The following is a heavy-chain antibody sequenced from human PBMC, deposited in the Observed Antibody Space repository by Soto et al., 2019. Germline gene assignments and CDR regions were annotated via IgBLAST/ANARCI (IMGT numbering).Heavy chain of an antibody. CDR1: GGTFSNHA. J-gene: IGHJ6*02. CDR2: IIPVFEIT. D-gene: IGHD4-17*01. CDR3: ARLMTTVTTSDYYGIDV. Sequence: LVKVSCKASGGTFSNHAITWVRQATGQGLEWMGGIIPVFEITKYAQKFQGRVTMTRNTSISTAYMELSSLRSEDTAVYYCARLMTTVTTSDYYGIDVWGQGTTVTVSS. V-gene: IGHV1-69*10.